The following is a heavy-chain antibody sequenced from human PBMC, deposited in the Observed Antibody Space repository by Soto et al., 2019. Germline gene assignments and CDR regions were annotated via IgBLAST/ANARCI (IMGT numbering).Heavy chain of an antibody. J-gene: IGHJ4*02. V-gene: IGHV4-39*01. Sequence: SETLSLTCTVSGGSISSSSSYWGWIRQPPGKGLEWIGTIYSGSTYYNPSLKSRVTISVDTSKNQFSLKLSSVAAADTAIYFCTTTRGIAVGGSFDYWGQGTLVTVSS. CDR3: TTTRGIAVGGSFDY. CDR2: IYSGST. D-gene: IGHD6-13*01. CDR1: GGSISSSSSY.